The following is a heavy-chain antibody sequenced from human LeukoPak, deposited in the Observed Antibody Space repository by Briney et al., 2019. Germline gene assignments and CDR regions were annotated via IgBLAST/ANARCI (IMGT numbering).Heavy chain of an antibody. CDR2: INSDGSST. Sequence: TGGPLRLSCAASGFTFNRYWMHWVRQVPGKGLVWVSRINSDGSSTTYADSVKGRFTISRDISKSTLYLQMNSLRDEDTAVYYCARGLRYSSSWYNFDYWGQGTLVTVSS. V-gene: IGHV3-74*01. J-gene: IGHJ4*02. D-gene: IGHD6-13*01. CDR3: ARGLRYSSSWYNFDY. CDR1: GFTFNRYW.